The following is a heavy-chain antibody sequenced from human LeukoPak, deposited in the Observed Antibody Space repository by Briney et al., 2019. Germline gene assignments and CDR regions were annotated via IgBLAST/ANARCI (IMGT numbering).Heavy chain of an antibody. CDR3: ARGPGVRGVIFLI. J-gene: IGHJ4*02. CDR2: IDYSGSP. V-gene: IGHV4-39*07. D-gene: IGHD3-10*01. CDR1: GGSISSSSYY. Sequence: SETLSLTCAVSGGSISSSSYYWGWIRQPPGKGLEWIGSIDYSGSPCYRPSLKSRATISVDTSKRQFSLKLSSVTAADTAVYYCARGPGVRGVIFLIWGQGTLVTVSS.